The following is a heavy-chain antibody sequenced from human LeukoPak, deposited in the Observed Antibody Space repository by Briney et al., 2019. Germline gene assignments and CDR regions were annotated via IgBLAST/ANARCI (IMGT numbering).Heavy chain of an antibody. CDR1: GYTFTAYY. Sequence: GASVKVSCKASGYTFTAYYMHWVRQAPGQGLEWMGWINPNSGGTDYAQKFQGRVTMTRDTSISTVYMELSRLRSDDTAVYYCARSDIVVVPAAIQGNYSYYYYYMDVWGKGTTVTVSS. V-gene: IGHV1-2*02. J-gene: IGHJ6*03. D-gene: IGHD2-2*02. CDR2: INPNSGGT. CDR3: ARSDIVVVPAAIQGNYSYYYYYMDV.